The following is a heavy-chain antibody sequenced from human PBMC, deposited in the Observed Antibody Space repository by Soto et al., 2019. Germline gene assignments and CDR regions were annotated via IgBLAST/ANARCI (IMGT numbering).Heavy chain of an antibody. D-gene: IGHD4-17*01. Sequence: VQLVQSGAEVKKPGASVKVSCKASGYTFTSYGISWVRQAPGQGLEWMGWISAYNGNTNYAQKLQGRVTMTTDTSTSTAYMELRSLRSDDTAVYYCARDTVTILYYYYYGMDVWGQGTTVTVSS. CDR1: GYTFTSYG. V-gene: IGHV1-18*01. J-gene: IGHJ6*02. CDR3: ARDTVTILYYYYYGMDV. CDR2: ISAYNGNT.